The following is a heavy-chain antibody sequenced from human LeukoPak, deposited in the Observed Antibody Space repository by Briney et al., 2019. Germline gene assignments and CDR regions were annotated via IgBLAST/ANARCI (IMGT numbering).Heavy chain of an antibody. Sequence: ASVKVSCKASGYTFTSYDINWVRQATGQGLEWMGWMNPNSGNTGYAQKFQGRVTMTRNTSISTAYMELSSLRSEDTAVYYCASPVTYYDILTGYSIEGVLDYWGQGTLVTVSS. D-gene: IGHD3-9*01. V-gene: IGHV1-8*01. CDR2: MNPNSGNT. CDR1: GYTFTSYD. J-gene: IGHJ4*02. CDR3: ASPVTYYDILTGYSIEGVLDY.